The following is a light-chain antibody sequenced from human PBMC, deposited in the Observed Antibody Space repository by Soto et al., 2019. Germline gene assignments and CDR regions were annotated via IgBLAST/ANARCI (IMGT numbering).Light chain of an antibody. CDR2: STS. Sequence: EIQKIQAPSCSSRAXGDRVTIPXXXSQTVTNYLYWYHQQPGKAPKLLIHSTSTLQTEVPSRFSGSGSGTDFTLTTTCLQPEDFGTYFCQKRNSPPPFTSGAGTKVDIK. J-gene: IGKJ3*01. CDR1: QTVTNY. V-gene: IGKV1-39*01. CDR3: QKRNSPPPFT.